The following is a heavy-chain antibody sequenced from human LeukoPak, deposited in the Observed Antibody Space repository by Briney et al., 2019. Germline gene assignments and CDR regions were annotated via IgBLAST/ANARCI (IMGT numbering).Heavy chain of an antibody. CDR1: GYTFTGYY. V-gene: IGHV1-2*02. CDR2: INPNSGGT. Sequence: GASVKVSCKASGYTFTGYYMHWVRQAPGQGLEWMGWINPNSGGTNYAQKFQGRVTMTRDTSISTAYMELSRLRSDDTAVYYCASPLWSDSPHAFDIWGQGTMVTVSS. CDR3: ASPLWSDSPHAFDI. D-gene: IGHD3-10*01. J-gene: IGHJ3*02.